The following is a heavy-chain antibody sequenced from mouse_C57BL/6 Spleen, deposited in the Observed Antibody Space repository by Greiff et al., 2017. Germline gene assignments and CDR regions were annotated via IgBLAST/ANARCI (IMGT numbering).Heavy chain of an antibody. V-gene: IGHV1-59*01. CDR2: IDPSDSYT. Sequence: QVQLQQSGAELVRPGTSVKLSCKASGYTFTSYWMHWVKQRPGQGLEWIGVIDPSDSYTNYNQKFKGKATLTVDTSSSTAYMQLSSLTSEDSAVYYCARNDDGYYWFAYWGQGTLVTVSA. CDR3: ARNDDGYYWFAY. D-gene: IGHD2-3*01. CDR1: GYTFTSYW. J-gene: IGHJ3*01.